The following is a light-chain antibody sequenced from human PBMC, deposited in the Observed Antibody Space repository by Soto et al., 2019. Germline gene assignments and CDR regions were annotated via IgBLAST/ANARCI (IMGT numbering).Light chain of an antibody. CDR1: QSVSSN. Sequence: IVLTQSPATLSVSPGERATLSCRASQSVSSNLAWHQQRPGQAPRLLIYGAPTRATGVPARFSGGGSGTESTLTITSLQSEDFAVYWCQQYNNWPLTFGPGTRLEIK. J-gene: IGKJ5*01. CDR2: GAP. CDR3: QQYNNWPLT. V-gene: IGKV3D-15*01.